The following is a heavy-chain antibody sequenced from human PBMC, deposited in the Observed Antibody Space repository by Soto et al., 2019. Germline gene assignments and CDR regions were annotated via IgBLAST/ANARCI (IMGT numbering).Heavy chain of an antibody. CDR1: GGSLSSCA. CDR3: ARETERITIFGVVTSNYNWFDP. CDR2: IIPIFGTA. J-gene: IGHJ5*02. V-gene: IGHV1-69*13. Sequence: SVKVSCKASGGSLSSCALRWLRQAPGQGLEWMGGIIPIFGTANYAQKFQGRVTITADESTSTAYMELSSLRSEDTAVYYCARETERITIFGVVTSNYNWFDPWGQGTLVTVSS. D-gene: IGHD3-3*01.